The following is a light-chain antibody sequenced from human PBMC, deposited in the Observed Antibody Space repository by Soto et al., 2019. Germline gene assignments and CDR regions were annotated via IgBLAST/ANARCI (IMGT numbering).Light chain of an antibody. Sequence: DVMMTQSPLSLPVTLGQPASISCRSSQSLVHSDGNTYLSWFLQRPGQSPRRLIYNVSNRDSRVPDRFRGSGSGTDFTLTISRVEAEDVGVYYCMQGTHWPPYTFGQGTKLEIK. CDR1: QSLVHSDGNTY. CDR2: NVS. J-gene: IGKJ2*01. CDR3: MQGTHWPPYT. V-gene: IGKV2-30*02.